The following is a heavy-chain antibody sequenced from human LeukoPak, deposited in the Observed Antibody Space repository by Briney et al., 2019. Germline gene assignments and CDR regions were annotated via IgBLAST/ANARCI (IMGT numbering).Heavy chain of an antibody. CDR1: GGSIGSTNYY. CDR2: IYYSGSGST. Sequence: SETLSLTCTVSGGSIGSTNYYWGWIRQPPGEGLEWIGTIYYSGSGSTYYNPSLKSRVTMSIDTSKNQFSLRLSSVTAADTAVYYCARNAFDIWGQGTMVTVSS. CDR3: ARNAFDI. J-gene: IGHJ3*02. V-gene: IGHV4-39*01.